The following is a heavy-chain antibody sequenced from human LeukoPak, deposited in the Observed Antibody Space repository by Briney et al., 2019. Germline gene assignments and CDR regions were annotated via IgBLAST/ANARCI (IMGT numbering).Heavy chain of an antibody. CDR1: GGSINNPNYY. D-gene: IGHD3-10*01. Sequence: SQTLSLTCTVSGGSINNPNYYWRWIRQPAGKGLEWIGRISTTGSTYGPSLKSRAIISIDTSKNQFSLILSSATAADTAVYYCASHQYGSGSYYHDYWGQGALVTVSS. CDR2: ISTTGST. J-gene: IGHJ4*02. CDR3: ASHQYGSGSYYHDY. V-gene: IGHV4-61*02.